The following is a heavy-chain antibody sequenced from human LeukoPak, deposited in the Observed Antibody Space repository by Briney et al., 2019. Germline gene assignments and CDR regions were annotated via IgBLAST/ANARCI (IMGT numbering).Heavy chain of an antibody. V-gene: IGHV1-69*13. D-gene: IGHD2-21*02. J-gene: IGHJ4*02. CDR3: ARGLAYCGGDCYSNFDY. CDR1: GGTFSSYA. CDR2: IIPIFGTA. Sequence: VASVKVSCKASGGTFSSYAISWVRQAPGQGLEWMGGIIPIFGTANYAQKFQGRVTITADESTSTAYMELSSLRSEDTAVYYCARGLAYCGGDCYSNFDYWGQGTLVTVSS.